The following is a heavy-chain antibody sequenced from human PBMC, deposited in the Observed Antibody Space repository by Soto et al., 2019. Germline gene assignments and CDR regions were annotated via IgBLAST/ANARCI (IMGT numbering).Heavy chain of an antibody. CDR3: ASILYDPRDAFDI. D-gene: IGHD3-22*01. CDR1: GFTVSSNY. V-gene: IGHV3-53*02. Sequence: EVQLVETGGGLIQPGGSLRLSCAASGFTVSSNYMSWVRQAPGKGLEWVSVIYSGGSTYYADSVKGRFTISRDNSKNTLYLQMNSLRAEDTAVYYCASILYDPRDAFDIWGQGTMVTVSS. J-gene: IGHJ3*02. CDR2: IYSGGST.